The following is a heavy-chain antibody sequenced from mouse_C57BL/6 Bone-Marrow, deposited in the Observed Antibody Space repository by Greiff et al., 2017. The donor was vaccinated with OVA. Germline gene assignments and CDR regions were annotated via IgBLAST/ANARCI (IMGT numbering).Heavy chain of an antibody. Sequence: EVQVVESGGGLVQPGGSLKLSCAASGFTFTDFYMYWIRQSPEKRLEWVAYISNGGGSTYYPDTVKGRFTISRDNAKTTLYLQMSRLKSEDTAMYYCARLNAMEYWDQGTSVTVSS. CDR2: ISNGGGST. CDR1: GFTFTDFY. V-gene: IGHV5-12*01. CDR3: ARLNAMEY. J-gene: IGHJ4*01.